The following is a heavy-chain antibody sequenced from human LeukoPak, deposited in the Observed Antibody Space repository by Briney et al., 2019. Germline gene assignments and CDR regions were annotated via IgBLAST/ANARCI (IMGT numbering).Heavy chain of an antibody. CDR1: GFTFSSFG. Sequence: PGGSLRLSCAASGFTFSSFGIHWVRQAPGKGLEWVTLISSDGSNKYYADSVKGRFTISRDNPKNTVYLQMNSLRAEDTAVYYCAKPVGGYYFDYWGQGALVTVSS. J-gene: IGHJ4*02. D-gene: IGHD3-16*01. CDR2: ISSDGSNK. CDR3: AKPVGGYYFDY. V-gene: IGHV3-30*18.